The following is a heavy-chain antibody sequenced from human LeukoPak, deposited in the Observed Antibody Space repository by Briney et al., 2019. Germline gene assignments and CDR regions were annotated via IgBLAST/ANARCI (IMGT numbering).Heavy chain of an antibody. Sequence: ASVKVSCKASGYTFTSYGISWVRQAPGQGLEWMGWISAYNGNTNYAQKLQGRVTMTTDTSTSTAYMELGSLRSDDTAVYYCARTNCDGDCYSSRGWFDPWGQGTLVTVSS. J-gene: IGHJ5*02. CDR3: ARTNCDGDCYSSRGWFDP. CDR1: GYTFTSYG. V-gene: IGHV1-18*01. D-gene: IGHD2-21*02. CDR2: ISAYNGNT.